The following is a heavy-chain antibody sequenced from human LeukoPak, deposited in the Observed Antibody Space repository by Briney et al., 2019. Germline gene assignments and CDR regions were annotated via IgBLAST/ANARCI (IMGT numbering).Heavy chain of an antibody. J-gene: IGHJ4*02. D-gene: IGHD2-8*01. CDR1: GGYFSGYY. CDR2: INHSGST. CDR3: ASQNRYCTNGVCFNYFDY. V-gene: IGHV4-34*01. Sequence: PSETLSLTCAVYGGYFSGYYWSWIRQPPGKGLECIGEINHSGSTNYTPSLKSRVTISIDTPKNQLSLKLRSVPAADTPVYLCASQNRYCTNGVCFNYFDYWGQGTLVTVSS.